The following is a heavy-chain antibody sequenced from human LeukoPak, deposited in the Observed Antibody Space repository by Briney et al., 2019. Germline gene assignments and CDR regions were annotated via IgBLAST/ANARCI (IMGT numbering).Heavy chain of an antibody. CDR3: AKVPYSSGWVYAFDI. CDR1: GFTFSNYA. V-gene: IGHV3-23*01. D-gene: IGHD6-19*01. CDR2: ISGSGGST. Sequence: PGGSLRLSCAASGFTFSNYAMSWVRQAPGKGLEWVSPISGSGGSTYYADSVKGRFTISRDNSKNTLYLQMNSLRAEDTAVYYCAKVPYSSGWVYAFDIWGQGTMVTVSS. J-gene: IGHJ3*02.